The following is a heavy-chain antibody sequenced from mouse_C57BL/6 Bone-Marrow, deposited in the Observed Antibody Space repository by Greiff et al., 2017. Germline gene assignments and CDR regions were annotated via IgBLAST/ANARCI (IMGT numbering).Heavy chain of an antibody. CDR1: GYTFTSYW. D-gene: IGHD2-4*01. CDR3: TTLYYDYNWYFDV. Sequence: VQLQQSGTVLARPGASVKMSCKTSGYTFTSYWMHWVNQRPGQGLEWIGAIYPGNSDTSYNQKFKGKAKLTAVTSASTAYMELSSLTNEDSAVYYCTTLYYDYNWYFDVWGTGTTVTVSS. J-gene: IGHJ1*03. V-gene: IGHV1-5*01. CDR2: IYPGNSDT.